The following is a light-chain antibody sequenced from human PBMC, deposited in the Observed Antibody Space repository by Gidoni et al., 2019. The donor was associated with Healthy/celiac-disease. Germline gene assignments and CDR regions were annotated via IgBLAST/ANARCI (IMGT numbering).Light chain of an antibody. Sequence: DIQITQYPSSLSASVGDRVTITFQASQGISNSLTWYQQKPGKAPKLLLYAASRLESGGPSRFSGSGSGTDYTLTISSLQPEDFATYYCQQYYSTPPTFGQGTKVEIK. V-gene: IGKV1-NL1*01. CDR1: QGISNS. CDR2: AAS. CDR3: QQYYSTPPT. J-gene: IGKJ1*01.